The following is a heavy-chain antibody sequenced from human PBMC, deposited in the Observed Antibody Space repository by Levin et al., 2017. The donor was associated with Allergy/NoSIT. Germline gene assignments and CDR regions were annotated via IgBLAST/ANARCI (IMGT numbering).Heavy chain of an antibody. D-gene: IGHD3-3*01. CDR2: IYYNGDT. CDR1: GGSISSSSYY. V-gene: IGHV4-39*01. Sequence: SETLSLTCTVSGGSISSSSYYWGWIRQPPGTGLEWIGGIYYNGDTYYNPSLKSRVTISVDTSKNQFSLRLSSVTAADTAVYYCARHPPYYDFWSAYSPADYWGQGTLVTVSS. J-gene: IGHJ4*02. CDR3: ARHPPYYDFWSAYSPADY.